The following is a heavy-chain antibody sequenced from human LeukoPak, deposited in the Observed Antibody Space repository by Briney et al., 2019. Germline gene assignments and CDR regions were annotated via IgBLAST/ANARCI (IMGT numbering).Heavy chain of an antibody. D-gene: IGHD1-14*01. CDR1: GFIFSNYY. V-gene: IGHV3-7*01. J-gene: IGHJ4*02. Sequence: GGSLRLTRAASGFIFSNYYMGWVRHAPGKGLEWVANIQEDGSATYYVDSVKGRFTISRDNAKNSLDLQMNSLRADDTAVYFSARRKEVQTTFDCWGQGTLVTVSS. CDR2: IQEDGSAT. CDR3: ARRKEVQTTFDC.